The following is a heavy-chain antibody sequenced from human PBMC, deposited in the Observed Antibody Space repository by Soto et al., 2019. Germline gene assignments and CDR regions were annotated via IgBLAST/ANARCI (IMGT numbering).Heavy chain of an antibody. CDR2: MNPNSGNT. Sequence: QVQLVQSGAEVKKPGASVKVSCKASGYTFTSYDINWVRQATGQGLEWMGWMNPNSGNTGYAQKFRGRVTMTRNTSRSTAYMERSSLRSEDTAVYYWARERTGTTSMDVWGQGTTVTVSS. V-gene: IGHV1-8*01. CDR3: ARERTGTTSMDV. CDR1: GYTFTSYD. D-gene: IGHD1-1*01. J-gene: IGHJ6*02.